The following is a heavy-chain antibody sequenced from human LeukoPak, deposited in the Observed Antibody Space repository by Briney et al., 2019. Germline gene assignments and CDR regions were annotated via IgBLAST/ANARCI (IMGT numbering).Heavy chain of an antibody. D-gene: IGHD4-23*01. CDR1: GYTFTGYW. V-gene: IGHV1-46*01. CDR3: ARAKSRGIRGRTHGGRAGWFDP. J-gene: IGHJ5*02. CDR2: ISPSGGST. Sequence: GASVKVSCKAFGYTFTGYWMHWVRQAPGQGPEWMGVISPSGGSTIYAQKFKGRVTLTRDMSTSTDYLELSSLRSEDTAVYYCARAKSRGIRGRTHGGRAGWFDPWGQGTLVTVSS.